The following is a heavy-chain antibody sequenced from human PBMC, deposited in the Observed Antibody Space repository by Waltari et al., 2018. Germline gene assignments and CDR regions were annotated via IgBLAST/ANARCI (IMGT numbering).Heavy chain of an antibody. Sequence: EVHLVQSGAEVKRPGATVKIPCTASGYTFPEYYLHWVRQAPGKGLEWIGHVDPEDGETEISDKFQGRVAMTADTSTETAYIEVRSLTSDDMAVYYCATKMSDQWLREWGQGTLVTVSS. D-gene: IGHD6-19*01. CDR2: VDPEDGET. CDR1: GYTFPEYY. V-gene: IGHV1-69-2*01. J-gene: IGHJ1*01. CDR3: ATKMSDQWLRE.